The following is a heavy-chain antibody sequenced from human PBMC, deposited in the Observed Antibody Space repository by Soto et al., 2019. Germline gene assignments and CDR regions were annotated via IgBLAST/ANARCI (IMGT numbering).Heavy chain of an antibody. J-gene: IGHJ4*02. Sequence: ASVKVSCKASGYTFTGYYMRWVRQAPGQGLEWMGWINPNSGGTNYAQKFQGRVTMTRDTSISTAYMELSRLRSDDTAVYYCARGAYDFWSGSHVDYWGQGTPVTVSS. D-gene: IGHD3-3*01. CDR3: ARGAYDFWSGSHVDY. CDR1: GYTFTGYY. CDR2: INPNSGGT. V-gene: IGHV1-2*02.